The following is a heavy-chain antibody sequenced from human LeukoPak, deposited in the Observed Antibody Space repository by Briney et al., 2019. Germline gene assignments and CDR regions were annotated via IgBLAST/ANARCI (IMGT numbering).Heavy chain of an antibody. V-gene: IGHV1-2*02. CDR3: ARPQRLYSGSYLGY. CDR1: GYTFIGYY. J-gene: IGHJ4*02. D-gene: IGHD1-26*01. Sequence: ASVKVSCKASGYTFIGYYMHWVRQAPGQGLEWMGWINPNSGGTNYAQKFQGRVTMTWDTSISTAYMELSRLRSDDTAVYYCARPQRLYSGSYLGYWGQGTLVTVSS. CDR2: INPNSGGT.